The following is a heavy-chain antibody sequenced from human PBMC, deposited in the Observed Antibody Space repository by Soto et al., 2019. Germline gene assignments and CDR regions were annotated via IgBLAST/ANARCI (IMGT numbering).Heavy chain of an antibody. CDR2: IIGSVDNT. J-gene: IGHJ4*02. CDR1: GFTFSSYA. Sequence: EVQLLESGGGLVQPGGSLRLSCAASGFTFSSYAMSWVRQAPGKGLEWVSAIIGSVDNTYYADSVKGRFTISRDNSKNSLYLQMNSLRAEDTAVYYCAKYIALGVAGPDYWGQGTQVTVSS. D-gene: IGHD6-19*01. CDR3: AKYIALGVAGPDY. V-gene: IGHV3-23*01.